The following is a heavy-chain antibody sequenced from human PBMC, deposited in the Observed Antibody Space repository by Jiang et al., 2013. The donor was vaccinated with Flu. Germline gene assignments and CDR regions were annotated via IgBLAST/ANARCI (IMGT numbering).Heavy chain of an antibody. D-gene: IGHD3-16*01. CDR2: IYYSGST. CDR3: ARHGAGRSDPYWYFDL. Sequence: GLVKPSETLSLTCTVSGGSISSSSYHWGWIRQPPGKGLEWIGSIYYSGSTYYNSSLKSRVTISVDTSKNQFALKLSSVTAADTAVYYCARHGAGRSDPYWYFDLWGRGTLVTVSS. V-gene: IGHV4-39*01. J-gene: IGHJ2*01. CDR1: GGSISSSSYH.